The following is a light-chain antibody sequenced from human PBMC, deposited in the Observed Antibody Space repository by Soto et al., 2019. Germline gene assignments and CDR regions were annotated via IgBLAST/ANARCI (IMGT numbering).Light chain of an antibody. CDR3: QQYGSSRGT. CDR1: QSVSSY. J-gene: IGKJ5*01. Sequence: EIVLTKSPATLSVSPGERATLSCRASQSVSSYLAWYQQKPGQAPRLLIYGASSRATGIPDRFSGSGSGTDFTLTISRLEPEDFAVYYCQQYGSSRGTFGQGTRLEI. CDR2: GAS. V-gene: IGKV3-20*01.